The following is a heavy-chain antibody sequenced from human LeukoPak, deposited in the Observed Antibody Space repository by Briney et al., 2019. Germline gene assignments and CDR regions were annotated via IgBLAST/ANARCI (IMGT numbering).Heavy chain of an antibody. Sequence: SETLSLTCTVSGGSISSSSYYWGWIRQPPGKGLEWIGSIYYSGSTYYNPSLKSRVTISVDTSKNQFSLKLSFVTAADTAVYYCARHYSAVLGWFDPWGQGTLVTVSS. D-gene: IGHD6-13*01. CDR3: ARHYSAVLGWFDP. CDR1: GGSISSSSYY. CDR2: IYYSGST. V-gene: IGHV4-39*01. J-gene: IGHJ5*02.